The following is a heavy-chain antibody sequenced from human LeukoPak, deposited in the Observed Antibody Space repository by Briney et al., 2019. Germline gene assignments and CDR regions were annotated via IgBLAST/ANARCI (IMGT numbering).Heavy chain of an antibody. J-gene: IGHJ4*02. CDR3: ARDLTHSGWYDDYFDY. CDR2: IKQDGSEK. CDR1: GFTFSSYW. Sequence: GGSLRLSCAASGFTFSSYWMSWVRQAPGKGLEWVANIKQDGSEKYYVDSVKDRFTISRDNAKNSLYLQMNSLRAEDTAVYYCARDLTHSGWYDDYFDYWGQGTLVTVSS. V-gene: IGHV3-7*03. D-gene: IGHD6-19*01.